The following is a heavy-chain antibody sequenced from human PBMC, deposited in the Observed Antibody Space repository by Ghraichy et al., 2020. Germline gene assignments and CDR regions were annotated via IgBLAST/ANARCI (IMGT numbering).Heavy chain of an antibody. Sequence: GGSLNISCAASGFTFSSYRMNWVRQAPGKGLEWLSYISSTGSTIYYADSVKGRFTISRDNAKNSLYLQMNSLRAEDTAVYYCARDLSTYYDILTGYGNFDYWGQGTLVTVSS. CDR1: GFTFSSYR. V-gene: IGHV3-48*01. J-gene: IGHJ4*02. CDR3: ARDLSTYYDILTGYGNFDY. D-gene: IGHD3-9*01. CDR2: ISSTGSTI.